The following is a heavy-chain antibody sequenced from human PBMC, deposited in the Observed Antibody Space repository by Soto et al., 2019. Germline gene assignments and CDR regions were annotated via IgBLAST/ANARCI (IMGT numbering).Heavy chain of an antibody. CDR3: ARDSRGYIDY. CDR1: GGSISSGGYS. D-gene: IGHD3-22*01. J-gene: IGHJ4*02. V-gene: IGHV4-30-2*01. CDR2: IYHSGST. Sequence: PSETLSLTCAVSGGSISSGGYSWSWIRQPPGKGLEWIGYIYHSGSTYYNPSLKSRVTISVDRSKNQFSLKLSSVTAADTAVYYCARDSRGYIDYWGQGTLVTVSS.